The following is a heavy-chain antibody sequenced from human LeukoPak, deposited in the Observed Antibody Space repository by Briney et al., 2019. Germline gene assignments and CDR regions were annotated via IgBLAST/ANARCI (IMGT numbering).Heavy chain of an antibody. V-gene: IGHV3-7*01. CDR1: GFTFSNYW. D-gene: IGHD3-22*01. CDR2: IKQDGSEK. J-gene: IGHJ6*03. Sequence: GGSLRLSCAASGFTFSNYWMSWIRQAPGKGLEWVANIKQDGSEKYYVDSVKGRCTISRDNAKNSLYLQMNSLRAEDTAVYYCARNYGKWLLYMVVWGKGTTVSVSS. CDR3: ARNYGKWLLYMVV.